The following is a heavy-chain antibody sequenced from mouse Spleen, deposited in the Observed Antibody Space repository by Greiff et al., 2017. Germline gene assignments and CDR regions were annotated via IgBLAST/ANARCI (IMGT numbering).Heavy chain of an antibody. Sequence: QVQLQQSGAELMKPGASVKLSCKASGYTFTGYWIEWVKQRPGQGLEWIGDIYPGSGSTNYNEKFKGKATFTADTSSSTAYMQLSSLTTEDSAIYYCARTPYGYPFWYFDLWGAGTTVTVSS. CDR3: ARTPYGYPFWYFDL. CDR2: IYPGSGST. CDR1: GYTFTGYW. D-gene: IGHD2-2*01. J-gene: IGHJ1*01. V-gene: IGHV1-9*01.